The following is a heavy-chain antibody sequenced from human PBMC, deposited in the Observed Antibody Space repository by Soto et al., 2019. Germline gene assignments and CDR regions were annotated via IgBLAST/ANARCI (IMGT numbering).Heavy chain of an antibody. V-gene: IGHV3-21*01. J-gene: IGHJ4*02. Sequence: GGSLRLSCAASGFTFSSYSMNWVRQAPGKGLEWVSSISSSSSYIYYADSVKGRFTISRDNAKNSLYLQMNSLRAEDTAVYYCASFMITFGGVIVDYWGQGTLVTVSS. CDR1: GFTFSSYS. CDR3: ASFMITFGGVIVDY. CDR2: ISSSSSYI. D-gene: IGHD3-16*02.